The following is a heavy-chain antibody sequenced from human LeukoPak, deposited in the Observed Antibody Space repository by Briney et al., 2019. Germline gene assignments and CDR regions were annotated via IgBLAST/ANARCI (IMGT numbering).Heavy chain of an antibody. CDR2: IYYSGST. V-gene: IGHV4-31*03. CDR1: GGSISSGGYY. Sequence: SQTLSLTCTVSGGSISSGGYYWSWIRQHPGKGLEWLGYIYYSGSTYYNPSLKSRLTISVDTSKNQFSLKLSSVTAADTAMYYCAPFRSGTSYYYYYYMDVWGKGTTVTVSS. J-gene: IGHJ6*03. CDR3: APFRSGTSYYYYYYMDV. D-gene: IGHD3-10*01.